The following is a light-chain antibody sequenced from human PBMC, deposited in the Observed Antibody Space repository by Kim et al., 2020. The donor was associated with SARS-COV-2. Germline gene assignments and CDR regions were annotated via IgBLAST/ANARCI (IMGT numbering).Light chain of an antibody. CDR2: RAS. J-gene: IGKJ1*01. Sequence: ASPGDTVTITCRASHNINIWLAWYQQREGKAPKLLVYRASRLESGIQSRFSASGSGTEFSLTITGLQPEDFATYYCQHYSTFPWTFGQGTKVDIK. CDR3: QHYSTFPWT. V-gene: IGKV1-5*03. CDR1: HNINIW.